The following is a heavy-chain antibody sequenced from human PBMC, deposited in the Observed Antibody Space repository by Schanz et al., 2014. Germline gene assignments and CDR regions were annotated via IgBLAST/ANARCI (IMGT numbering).Heavy chain of an antibody. CDR3: ARDRRNADLDY. D-gene: IGHD1-1*01. CDR2: VSSDGNND. V-gene: IGHV3-30*03. J-gene: IGHJ4*02. CDR1: RFTVTNAW. Sequence: AHLVESGGGLVKPGGSLTLSCAASRFTVTNAWMSWVRQAPGKGLEWVALVSSDGNNDYYTDSVKGRFTISRDNSKNTVHLQMNSLRAEDTALYYCARDRRNADLDYWGQGTLVTVSS.